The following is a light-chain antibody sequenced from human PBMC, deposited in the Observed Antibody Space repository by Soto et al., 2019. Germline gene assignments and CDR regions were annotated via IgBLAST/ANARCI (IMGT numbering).Light chain of an antibody. V-gene: IGKV1-8*01. CDR1: QGISSY. Sequence: AIRMTQSPSSFSASTGARVPITCRASQGISSYLAWYQQKPGKAPKLLIYAASTLQSGVPSRFSGSGSGTDFTLTISDVQPEDFAVYYCHQRQSWPRTFGQGTKVDI. J-gene: IGKJ1*01. CDR3: HQRQSWPRT. CDR2: AAS.